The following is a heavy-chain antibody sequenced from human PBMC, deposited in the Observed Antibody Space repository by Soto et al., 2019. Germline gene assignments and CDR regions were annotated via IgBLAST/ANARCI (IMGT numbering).Heavy chain of an antibody. V-gene: IGHV3-64D*06. Sequence: GGSLRLSCAASGFTFSSFALHWVRQAPRKGLEYISGVRGNGDPPFYAGSVKGRFTISRDNSQKTFYLQMTALNVEDTAVYYCARDTGDGTFDFWGQGTLVTVSS. J-gene: IGHJ4*02. CDR3: ARDTGDGTFDF. CDR1: GFTFSSFA. CDR2: VRGNGDPP. D-gene: IGHD7-27*01.